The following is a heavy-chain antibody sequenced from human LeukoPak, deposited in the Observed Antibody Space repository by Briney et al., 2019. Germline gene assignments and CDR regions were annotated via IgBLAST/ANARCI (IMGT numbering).Heavy chain of an antibody. CDR2: IYQRGTT. CDR1: GGSITSGSYY. D-gene: IGHD3-10*01. J-gene: IGHJ4*02. Sequence: SETLSLTCTISGGSITSGSYYWAWIRQSPGTGLEWIGSIYQRGTTYYNPSLESRVTISVDTSKNQFSLKLSSVTAADTAVYYCARSGKFGYYFDYWGQGTLVTVSS. CDR3: ARSGKFGYYFDY. V-gene: IGHV4-39*07.